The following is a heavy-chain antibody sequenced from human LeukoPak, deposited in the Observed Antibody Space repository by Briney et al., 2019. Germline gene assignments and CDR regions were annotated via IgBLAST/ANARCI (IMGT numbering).Heavy chain of an antibody. CDR2: IWYDGSNK. J-gene: IGHJ5*02. V-gene: IGHV3-33*01. Sequence: QPGGSLRLSCAASGFTFSSYGMHWVRQAPGKGLEWVAVIWYDGSNKYYADSVKGRFTISRDNSKNTLYLQMNSLRAEDTAVYYCARERGVRYSSGPRSNWFDPWGQGTLVTVSS. D-gene: IGHD6-19*01. CDR1: GFTFSSYG. CDR3: ARERGVRYSSGPRSNWFDP.